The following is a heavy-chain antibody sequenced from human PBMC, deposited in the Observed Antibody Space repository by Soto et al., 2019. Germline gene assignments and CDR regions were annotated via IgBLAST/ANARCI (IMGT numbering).Heavy chain of an antibody. Sequence: QVQLQESGPGLVKPSETLSLTCSVSGGSISSYYWSWIRQPPGKGLEWIGEIYDSGSTNYTPSLKSRVTISVDTSKNQFSLKLSSVTAADTAVYYCASYDILTGTFDYWGQGTLVTVSS. CDR3: ASYDILTGTFDY. J-gene: IGHJ4*02. CDR1: GGSISSYY. D-gene: IGHD3-9*01. V-gene: IGHV4-59*01. CDR2: IYDSGST.